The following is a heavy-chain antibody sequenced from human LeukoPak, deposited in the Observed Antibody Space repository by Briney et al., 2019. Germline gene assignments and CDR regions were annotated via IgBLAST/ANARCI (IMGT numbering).Heavy chain of an antibody. V-gene: IGHV3-66*01. J-gene: IGHJ4*02. D-gene: IGHD6-13*01. CDR1: GFTVSSNY. CDR3: ARARRQQLVRFDY. CDR2: IYSGGST. Sequence: SGGSLRLSCAASGFTVSSNYMSWVRQAPGKGLEWVSVIYSGGSTYYADSVKGRFTISRDNSKNTLYLQMNSLRAEDTAVYYCARARRQQLVRFDYWGQGTLVTVSS.